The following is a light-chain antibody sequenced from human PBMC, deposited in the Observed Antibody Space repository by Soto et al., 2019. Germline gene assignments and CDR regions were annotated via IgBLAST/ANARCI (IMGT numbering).Light chain of an antibody. J-gene: IGKJ1*01. Sequence: DIQMTQSPSSVSASVGDRVTITCRASQGISTWLAWYQQKPGRAPKLLIYAASSLQGGVPSRFSGSGSGTDFTLTISSLLPEDFASYYCQQGNNFPRTFGQGTKVEIK. V-gene: IGKV1-12*01. CDR2: AAS. CDR1: QGISTW. CDR3: QQGNNFPRT.